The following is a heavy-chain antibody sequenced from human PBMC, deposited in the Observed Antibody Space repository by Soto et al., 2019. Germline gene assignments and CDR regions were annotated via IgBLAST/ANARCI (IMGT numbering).Heavy chain of an antibody. J-gene: IGHJ2*01. CDR1: GFIFSDYA. CDR2: ISCSSGNI. D-gene: IGHD2-21*01. Sequence: GSLRLSCVASGFIFSDYAITWIRQAPGKGLEWVAAISCSSGNIDYTDSLQGRFTISRDNSKKTVYLQVNALRADDTAVNYFAKIAGGFGYLDLW. V-gene: IGHV3-23*01. CDR3: AKIAGGFGYLDL.